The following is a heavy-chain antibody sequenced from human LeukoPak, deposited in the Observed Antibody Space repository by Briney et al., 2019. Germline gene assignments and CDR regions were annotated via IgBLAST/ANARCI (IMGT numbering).Heavy chain of an antibody. CDR3: AKDLVSGYSSGLGNY. J-gene: IGHJ4*02. CDR1: GFTFSSYA. Sequence: SGGSLRLSCAASGFTFSSYAMSWVRQAPGKGLEWVSAISGSGGSTYYADSVKGRFTISRDNSKNTLYLQMNSLRAEDTAVYYCAKDLVSGYSSGLGNYWGQGTLVTVSS. D-gene: IGHD6-19*01. V-gene: IGHV3-23*01. CDR2: ISGSGGST.